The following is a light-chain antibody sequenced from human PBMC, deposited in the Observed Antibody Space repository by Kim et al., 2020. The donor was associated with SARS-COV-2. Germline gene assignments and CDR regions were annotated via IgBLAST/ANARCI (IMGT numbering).Light chain of an antibody. V-gene: IGLV2-11*03. J-gene: IGLJ3*02. CDR3: CSYGGTDTLTV. CDR1: NNNVGDSNF. Sequence: SVTISCTGTNNNVGDSNFVAWYQQPPGKAPNLMIYDVTKRPSGGPDRFSGSKSGNTASLTISGLQAEDEADYYCCSYGGTDTLTVFGGGTKLTVL. CDR2: DVT.